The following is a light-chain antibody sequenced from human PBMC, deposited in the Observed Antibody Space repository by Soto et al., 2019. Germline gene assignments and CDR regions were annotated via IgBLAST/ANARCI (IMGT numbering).Light chain of an antibody. CDR3: QQFNSYPIT. CDR2: GAS. J-gene: IGKJ5*01. CDR1: QSISSN. Sequence: EIVLTQSPATLSVSPGEIATLSCRASQSISSNLAWYQQKPGQAPRLLLYGASTRATGIPARFSGSGSGTEFTLIISSLQSEDFGTYYCQQFNSYPITFGHGTRLEIK. V-gene: IGKV3-15*01.